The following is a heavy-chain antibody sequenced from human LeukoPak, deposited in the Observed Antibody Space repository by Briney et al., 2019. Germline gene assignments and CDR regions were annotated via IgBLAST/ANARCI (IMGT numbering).Heavy chain of an antibody. Sequence: GGSLRLSCVVSGFTVSANYMSWVRQAPGKGLEWVSVIYSGGSTYYADSVKGRFTISRDNSKNTPYLQMNSLRAEDTAVYYCARDPFTTMASSWGQGTLVTVSS. V-gene: IGHV3-66*01. CDR2: IYSGGST. D-gene: IGHD5-18*01. CDR1: GFTVSANY. J-gene: IGHJ5*02. CDR3: ARDPFTTMASS.